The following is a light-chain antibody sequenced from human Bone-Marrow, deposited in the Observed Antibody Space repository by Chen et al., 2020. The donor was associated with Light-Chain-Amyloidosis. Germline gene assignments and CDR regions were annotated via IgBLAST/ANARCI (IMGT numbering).Light chain of an antibody. CDR3: QQYDSYPLT. CDR2: DAS. Sequence: DIQMTQSPSTLSASVGDRVTITCRASQSISSWLDWYQQKPGKAPKVLISDASSLESGVPSRFSGSGLGTEFTLTITSLQPDDFASYYCQQYDSYPLTLGGGTKVEIK. CDR1: QSISSW. J-gene: IGKJ4*01. V-gene: IGKV1-5*01.